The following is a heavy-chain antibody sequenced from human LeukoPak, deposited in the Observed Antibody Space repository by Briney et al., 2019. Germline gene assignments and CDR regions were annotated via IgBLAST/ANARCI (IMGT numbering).Heavy chain of an antibody. V-gene: IGHV3-48*04. J-gene: IGHJ4*02. CDR3: ARAAGIAAPGTRFDYFDS. CDR1: GFTFSSYT. D-gene: IGHD6-13*01. Sequence: PGGSLRLSCVASGFTFSSYTMHWVRQAPGKGLEWVSHISGSSNSIYYADSVKGRFTISRDNARNSLYLQMSSLRVEDTAVYYCARAAGIAAPGTRFDYFDSWGQGTLVTVSS. CDR2: ISGSSNSI.